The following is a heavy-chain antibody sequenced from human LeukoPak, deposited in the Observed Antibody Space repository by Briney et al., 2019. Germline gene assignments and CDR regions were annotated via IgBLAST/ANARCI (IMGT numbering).Heavy chain of an antibody. Sequence: SETLSLTCTVSGGSISSYYWSWIRQPPGKGLEWIGYIYYSGSTNYNPSLKSRVTISVDMSKNQFSLKLSSVTAADTAVYYCARGDCSDGSCYGFNAFDIWGQGTMVTVSS. CDR3: ARGDCSDGSCYGFNAFDI. D-gene: IGHD2-15*01. J-gene: IGHJ3*02. CDR2: IYYSGST. V-gene: IGHV4-59*08. CDR1: GGSISSYY.